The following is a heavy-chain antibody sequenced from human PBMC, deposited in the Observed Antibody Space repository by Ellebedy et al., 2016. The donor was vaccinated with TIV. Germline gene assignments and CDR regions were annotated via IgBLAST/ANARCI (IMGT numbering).Heavy chain of an antibody. D-gene: IGHD5-12*01. Sequence: GGSLRLSCAASGFTFSNYAMNWVRQAPGKGLEWVSTVSGSTLSTYYADSVKGRFIISRDNSKNTLYLQMNSLTAEDTAVYYCARNADIMAPFDHWGQGALVAVSS. CDR1: GFTFSNYA. J-gene: IGHJ4*02. CDR3: ARNADIMAPFDH. V-gene: IGHV3-23*01. CDR2: VSGSTLST.